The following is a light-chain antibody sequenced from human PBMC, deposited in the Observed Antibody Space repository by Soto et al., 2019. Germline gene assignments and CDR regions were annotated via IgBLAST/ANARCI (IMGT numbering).Light chain of an antibody. V-gene: IGKV3D-11*01. Sequence: VLTQSPATLSLSPGERATLSCRASQGGTSYLAWYQQKPGQAPRLLIYDASNRDPGIPARFSGSGPGTDFTLTISSLEPEDFAVYYCQQRTNWQITFGQGTRLETK. CDR2: DAS. J-gene: IGKJ5*01. CDR1: QGGTSY. CDR3: QQRTNWQIT.